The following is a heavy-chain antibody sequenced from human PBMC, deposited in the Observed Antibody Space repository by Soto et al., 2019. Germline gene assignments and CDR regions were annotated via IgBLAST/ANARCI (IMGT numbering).Heavy chain of an antibody. V-gene: IGHV3-30-3*01. D-gene: IGHD3-22*01. CDR1: GFTFSSYA. CDR2: ISYDGSNK. CDR3: ARDITMIVVVMVDY. Sequence: QVQLVESGGGVVQPGRSLRLSCAASGFTFSSYAMHWVRQAPGKGLEWVAVISYDGSNKYYADSVKGRFTISRDNSKNTLYLQMNSLRAEETAVYYCARDITMIVVVMVDYWGQGTLVTVSS. J-gene: IGHJ4*02.